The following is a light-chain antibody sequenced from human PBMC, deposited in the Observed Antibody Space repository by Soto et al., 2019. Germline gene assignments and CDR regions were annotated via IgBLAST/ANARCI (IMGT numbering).Light chain of an antibody. CDR3: CAYVGARTYV. CDR1: ISDVGRFDV. V-gene: IGLV2-23*01. Sequence: QSVLTQPASVSESLGQSITIYCTGTISDVGRFDVVSWFQQPPGQVPKLIIYEGSRRPSGVSSRFSGSKSGNTASLTISGLQAEDEADYYCCAYVGARTYVFGTGTKVTVL. J-gene: IGLJ1*01. CDR2: EGS.